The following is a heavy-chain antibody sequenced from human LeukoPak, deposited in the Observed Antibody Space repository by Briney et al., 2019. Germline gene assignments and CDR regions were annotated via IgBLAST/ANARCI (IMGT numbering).Heavy chain of an antibody. CDR1: GFTFSSYT. CDR2: ISSSSYI. J-gene: IGHJ4*02. CDR3: ARDQGTDY. Sequence: GGSLRLSCAASGFTFSSYTMSWVRQAPGKGLEWVSSISSSSYIYYADSVKGRFTISRDNAKNSLYLQMNSLRAEDTAVYYCARDQGTDYWGQGTLVTVSS. D-gene: IGHD3-10*01. V-gene: IGHV3-21*01.